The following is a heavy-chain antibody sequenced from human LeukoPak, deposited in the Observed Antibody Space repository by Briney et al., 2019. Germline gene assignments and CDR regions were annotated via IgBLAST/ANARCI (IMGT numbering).Heavy chain of an antibody. V-gene: IGHV1-2*02. Sequence: ASVKVSCKASGYTFTFYYIHWVRQAPGQGLEWMGWTNPNSGGTNYAQKFQGRVTMTRDTSITTAYMEPSRLRSDDTAMYYCARTWGLASCAGDCLHDAFDIWGQGTMVTVPS. CDR3: ARTWGLASCAGDCLHDAFDI. D-gene: IGHD2-21*02. CDR2: TNPNSGGT. J-gene: IGHJ3*02. CDR1: GYTFTFYY.